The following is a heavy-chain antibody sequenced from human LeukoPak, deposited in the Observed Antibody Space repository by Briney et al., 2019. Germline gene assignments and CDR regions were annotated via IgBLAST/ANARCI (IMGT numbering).Heavy chain of an antibody. CDR1: GGSISSYY. J-gene: IGHJ3*02. V-gene: IGHV4-59*01. D-gene: IGHD3-3*01. CDR3: ARGILRFPHAFDI. Sequence: SETLSLTCTVSGGSISSYYWSWIRQPPGKGLEWIGYIYYSGSTNYNPSLKSRVTISVDTSKNQFSLKLSSVPAADPAVYYCARGILRFPHAFDIWGQGTMVTVSS. CDR2: IYYSGST.